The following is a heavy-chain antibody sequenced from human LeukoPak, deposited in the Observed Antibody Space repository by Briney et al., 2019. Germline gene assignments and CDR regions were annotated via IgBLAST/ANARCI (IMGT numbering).Heavy chain of an antibody. V-gene: IGHV4-61*02. CDR2: IYTSGST. J-gene: IGHJ4*02. Sequence: SETLSLTCTVSGGSISSGSYYWRWIRQPAGKGLEWIGRIYTSGSTNYNPSLKSRVTISVDTSKNQFSLKLSSVTAADTAVYYCARAHSYGVRGYFDYWGQGTLVTVSS. CDR3: ARAHSYGVRGYFDY. CDR1: GGSISSGSYY. D-gene: IGHD5-18*01.